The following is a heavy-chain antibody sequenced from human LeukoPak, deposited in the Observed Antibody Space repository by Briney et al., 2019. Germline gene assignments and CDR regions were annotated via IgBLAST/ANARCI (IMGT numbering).Heavy chain of an antibody. CDR1: GFTFSSYA. CDR2: ISGSGGST. D-gene: IGHD3-3*01. Sequence: GGSLRLSCAASGFTFSSYAMSWVRQAPGKGLEWVSAISGSGGSTYYADSVKGRFTISRDNSKNTLYLQMNSLRAEDTAVYYCASCGESYDFWSGYYYDAFDIWGQGTMVTVSS. J-gene: IGHJ3*02. CDR3: ASCGESYDFWSGYYYDAFDI. V-gene: IGHV3-23*01.